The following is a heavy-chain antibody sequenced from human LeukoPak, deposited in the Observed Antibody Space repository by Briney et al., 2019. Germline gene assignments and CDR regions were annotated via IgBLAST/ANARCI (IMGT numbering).Heavy chain of an antibody. V-gene: IGHV3-30*02. CDR3: AKDESSSTSCYDY. CDR2: IRYDGSNK. D-gene: IGHD2-2*01. J-gene: IGHJ4*02. CDR1: GFTFSSYG. Sequence: GESLRLSCAASGFTFSSYGMHWVRQAPGKGLEWVAFIRYDGSNKYYADSVKGRFTISRDNSKNTLYLQMNSLRAEDTAVYYCAKDESSSTSCYDYWGQGTLVTVSS.